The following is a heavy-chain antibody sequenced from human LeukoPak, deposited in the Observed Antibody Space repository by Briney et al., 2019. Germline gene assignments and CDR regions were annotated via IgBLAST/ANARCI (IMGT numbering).Heavy chain of an antibody. J-gene: IGHJ4*02. CDR2: INHSGST. CDR3: ARGPNFLGY. CDR1: GGSFSGYY. Sequence: SETLSLTRAVFGGSFSGYYWSWIRQPPGKGLEWIGEINHSGSTNYNPSLKSRVTISVDTSKNQFSLKLSSVTAADTAVYYCARGPNFLGYWGQGTLVTVSS. D-gene: IGHD2/OR15-2a*01. V-gene: IGHV4-34*01.